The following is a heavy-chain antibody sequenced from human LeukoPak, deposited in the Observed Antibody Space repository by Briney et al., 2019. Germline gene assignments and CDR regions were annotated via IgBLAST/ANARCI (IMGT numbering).Heavy chain of an antibody. CDR2: IRFDGSNQ. D-gene: IGHD5-12*01. J-gene: IGHJ3*01. V-gene: IGHV3-30*02. Sequence: PGGALRLSCAASGFTFSSYDMTWVRQAPGKGLEWVAFIRFDGSNQYYADSVRGRFTISRDNSKNTLYLQMNSLRAEDTAVYYCACGYSGYDHRSFGYWGQGTMVTVSS. CDR1: GFTFSSYD. CDR3: ACGYSGYDHRSFGY.